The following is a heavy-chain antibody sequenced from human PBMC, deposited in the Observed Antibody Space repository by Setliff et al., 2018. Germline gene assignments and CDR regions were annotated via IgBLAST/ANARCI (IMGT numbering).Heavy chain of an antibody. Sequence: TGGSLRLSCAASGFTFSDYYMTWVRQAPGKGLEWVANIKQDGSEKYYVDSVKGRFTISRDNAKNSLYLQMNSLRAEDTAVYYCARDGGEYWGQGTLVTVSS. V-gene: IGHV3-7*01. CDR3: ARDGGEY. CDR1: GFTFSDYY. J-gene: IGHJ4*02. CDR2: IKQDGSEK. D-gene: IGHD3-16*01.